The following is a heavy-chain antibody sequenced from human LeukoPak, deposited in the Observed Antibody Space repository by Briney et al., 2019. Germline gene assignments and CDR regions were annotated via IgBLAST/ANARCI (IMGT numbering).Heavy chain of an antibody. V-gene: IGHV4-38-2*02. Sequence: PSETLSLTCTVSGYSISSGYYCGWSRQPPGRGLEWLASIYYNGNTYYNPSLNSRLTISVDTAKNQFSLLLNSVTATDTSLYLCARHRIALATIDEWGQGIRVAVPS. CDR3: ARHRIALATIDE. J-gene: IGHJ4*02. CDR1: GYSISSGYY. D-gene: IGHD6-19*01. CDR2: IYYNGNT.